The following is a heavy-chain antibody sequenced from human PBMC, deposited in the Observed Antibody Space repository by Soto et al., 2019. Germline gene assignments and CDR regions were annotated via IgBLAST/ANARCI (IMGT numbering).Heavy chain of an antibody. CDR1: GITFSSYS. D-gene: IGHD2-15*01. CDR3: ARDPEYCSGGSCYYGMGV. CDR2: ISSSSSYI. J-gene: IGHJ6*02. V-gene: IGHV3-21*01. Sequence: GGTLRLSCAASGITFSSYSMNWLRQAPGKGMERVSSISSSSSYIYYADSVKGRFTISRANAKNSLYLQMNSLRAEDTAVYYCARDPEYCSGGSCYYGMGVWGRGTRVTAAS.